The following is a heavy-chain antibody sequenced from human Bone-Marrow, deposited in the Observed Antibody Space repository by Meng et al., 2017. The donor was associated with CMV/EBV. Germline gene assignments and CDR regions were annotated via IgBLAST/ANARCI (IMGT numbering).Heavy chain of an antibody. CDR2: ISGSSNSI. V-gene: IGHV3-23*01. D-gene: IGHD2-21*01. CDR1: GFTFSSYA. J-gene: IGHJ5*01. Sequence: SGFTFSSYAMSWVRQAPGKGLEWVSGISGSSNSIYYADSVKGRFTISRDNSKNTLYLQMNSLRAEDTAVYYCAKVVVVVPSALRWFDSWGQGTLVTVSS. CDR3: AKVVVVVPSALRWFDS.